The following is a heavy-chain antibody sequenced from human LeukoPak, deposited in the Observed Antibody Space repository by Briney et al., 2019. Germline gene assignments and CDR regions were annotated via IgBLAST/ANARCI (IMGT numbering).Heavy chain of an antibody. D-gene: IGHD6-13*01. CDR1: GFPFSSYS. CDR3: ARSIPYGTTWYGRSDY. Sequence: GGSLRLSCAASGFPFSSYSMTWVRQAPGKGLEWVANIKPDGTTKFYVDSVKGRFTISRDNALNSLYLQMNSLRAEGTAIYYCARSIPYGTTWYGRSDYWGQGTLVTGSS. V-gene: IGHV3-7*03. J-gene: IGHJ4*02. CDR2: IKPDGTTK.